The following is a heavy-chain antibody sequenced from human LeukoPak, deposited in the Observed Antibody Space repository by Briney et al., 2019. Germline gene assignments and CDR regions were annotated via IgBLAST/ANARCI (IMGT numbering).Heavy chain of an antibody. Sequence: LTGASLRLSCAASGFTFSSYAMSWVRQAPGKGLEWVSAISGSGGSTYYADPVKGRFTISRDSSKNTLYLQMNSLRAEDTAVYYCAKDQIYYDSSGYYGLAEYFQHWGQGTLVTVSS. CDR1: GFTFSSYA. CDR3: AKDQIYYDSSGYYGLAEYFQH. CDR2: ISGSGGST. V-gene: IGHV3-23*01. J-gene: IGHJ1*01. D-gene: IGHD3-22*01.